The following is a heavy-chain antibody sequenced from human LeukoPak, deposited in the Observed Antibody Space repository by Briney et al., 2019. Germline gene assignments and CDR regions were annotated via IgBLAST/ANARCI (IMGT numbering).Heavy chain of an antibody. CDR2: IKQDGTEK. V-gene: IGHV3-7*03. Sequence: GGSLRLSCAASGFTFNSYWMNWVRQAPGKGLEWVANIKQDGTEKHYVDSVRGRFTISRDNTQNTLFLQMNSLRAEDTAVYYCASWPGAWYGEDYWGQGTRVTVSS. CDR3: ASWPGAWYGEDY. CDR1: GFTFNSYW. D-gene: IGHD3-10*01. J-gene: IGHJ4*02.